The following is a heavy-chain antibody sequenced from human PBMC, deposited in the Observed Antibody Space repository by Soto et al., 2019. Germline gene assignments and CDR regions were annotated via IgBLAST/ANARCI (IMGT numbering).Heavy chain of an antibody. V-gene: IGHV3-21*01. CDR3: ASPWVGYSSGWYGFSNYYGMDV. CDR1: GFTFSSYS. J-gene: IGHJ6*02. CDR2: ISSSSSYI. D-gene: IGHD6-19*01. Sequence: PGGSLRLSCAASGFTFSSYSMNWVRPAPGKGLEWVSSISSSSSYIYYADSVKGRFTISRDNAKNSLYLQMNSLRAEDTAVYYCASPWVGYSSGWYGFSNYYGMDVWGQGTTVTVSS.